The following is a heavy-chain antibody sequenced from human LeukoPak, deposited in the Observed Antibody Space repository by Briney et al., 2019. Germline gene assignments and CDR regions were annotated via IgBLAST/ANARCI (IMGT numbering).Heavy chain of an antibody. CDR3: ARGAWGYSYGVRPFDY. CDR2: IKHSGST. Sequence: PSETLSLTCAVYGGSFSGYYWSWIRQPPGKGLEWIGEIKHSGSTNYNPSLKSRVTISVDTSKNQFSLKLSSVTAADTAVYYCARGAWGYSYGVRPFDYWGQGTLVTVSS. D-gene: IGHD5-18*01. V-gene: IGHV4-34*01. J-gene: IGHJ4*02. CDR1: GGSFSGYY.